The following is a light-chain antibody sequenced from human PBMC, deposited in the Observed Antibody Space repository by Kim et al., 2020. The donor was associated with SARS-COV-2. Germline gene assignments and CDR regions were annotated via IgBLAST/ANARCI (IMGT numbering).Light chain of an antibody. CDR1: EGAVTSRHY. CDR2: DTN. Sequence: PGGKVTLPCHSGEGAVTSRHYPYWVQQRTGQAPRTLIYDTNRKHSWTPARFSGSLLGGQPALTLSGALPEDEADYYCLLYYSGDRVFGRGTQLTVL. V-gene: IGLV7-46*01. J-gene: IGLJ3*02. CDR3: LLYYSGDRV.